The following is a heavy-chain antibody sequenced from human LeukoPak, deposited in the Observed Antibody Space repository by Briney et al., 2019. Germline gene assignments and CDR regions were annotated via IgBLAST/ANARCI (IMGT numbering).Heavy chain of an antibody. CDR3: ARAGIAAAVVPNY. CDR2: INPNSGGT. D-gene: IGHD6-13*01. J-gene: IGHJ4*02. Sequence: ASVKVSCKVSGYTLTELSMHWVRQAPGQGLEWMGWINPNSGGTNYAQKFQGRVTMTRDTSIGTAYMELSRLRSDDTAVYYCARAGIAAAVVPNYWGQGTLVTVSS. CDR1: GYTLTELS. V-gene: IGHV1-2*02.